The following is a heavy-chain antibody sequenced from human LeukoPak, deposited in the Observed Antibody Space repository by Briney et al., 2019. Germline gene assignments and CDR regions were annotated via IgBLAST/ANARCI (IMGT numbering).Heavy chain of an antibody. J-gene: IGHJ3*02. D-gene: IGHD2-15*01. V-gene: IGHV3-7*01. CDR3: ARVSLGGYCSGGSYYSGAFDI. Sequence: PGGSLRLSCGASGFIFSNSWMNWVRQAPGKGLEWVANINQDGSDQYYVDSVKGRFTISRDNAKNSLYLQMNSLRAEDTAVYYCARVSLGGYCSGGSYYSGAFDIWGQGTMVTVSS. CDR1: GFIFSNSW. CDR2: INQDGSDQ.